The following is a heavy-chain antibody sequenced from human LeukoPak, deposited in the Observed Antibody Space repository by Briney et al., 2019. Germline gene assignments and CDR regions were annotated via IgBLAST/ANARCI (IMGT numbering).Heavy chain of an antibody. D-gene: IGHD1-26*01. CDR1: GFTFSSYA. CDR3: AKDKIVGDGRWDFDH. J-gene: IGHJ5*02. Sequence: GGSLRLSCAASGFTFSSYAMSWVRQAPGKGLEWVSAISGSGGSTYYADSVKGRFTISRDISKSTLYLQMNSLRVEDTAQYYCAKDKIVGDGRWDFDHWGRGTLVTVSS. CDR2: ISGSGGST. V-gene: IGHV3-23*01.